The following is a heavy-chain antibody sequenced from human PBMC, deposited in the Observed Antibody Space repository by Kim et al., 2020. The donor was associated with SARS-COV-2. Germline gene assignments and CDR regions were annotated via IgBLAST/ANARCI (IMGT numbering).Heavy chain of an antibody. J-gene: IGHJ5*02. CDR1: GGSFSGYY. V-gene: IGHV4-34*01. CDR3: ARGRYSSSSFSRGNWFDP. CDR2: INHSGST. D-gene: IGHD6-6*01. Sequence: SETLSLTCAVYGGSFSGYYWSWIRQPPGKGLEWIGEINHSGSTNYNPSLKSRVTISVDTSKNQFSLKLSSVTAADTAVYYCARGRYSSSSFSRGNWFDP.